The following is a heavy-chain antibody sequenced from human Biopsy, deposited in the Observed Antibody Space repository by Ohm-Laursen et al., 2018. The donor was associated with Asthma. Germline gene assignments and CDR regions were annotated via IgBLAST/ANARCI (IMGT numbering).Heavy chain of an antibody. CDR3: ARDQGDFWFFDL. CDR2: IIPIVGTT. J-gene: IGHJ2*01. CDR1: GGTFSSDA. D-gene: IGHD3-16*01. V-gene: IGHV1-69*01. Sequence: SSVEVSCKASGGTFSSDAIGWVRQAPGQGLEWMGGIIPIVGTTAYAQKFQGRVTITADEATSTAYMELSSLRSEDTAVYYCARDQGDFWFFDLWGRGSLVTVSS.